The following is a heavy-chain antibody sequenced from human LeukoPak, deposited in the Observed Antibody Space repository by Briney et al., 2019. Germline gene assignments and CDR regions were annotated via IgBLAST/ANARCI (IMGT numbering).Heavy chain of an antibody. CDR2: IYYSGST. CDR1: GGSISSYY. Sequence: SETLSLTCTVSGGSISSYYWSWIRQPPGKGLEWIGYIYYSGSTNYNPSLKSRVAISVDTSKNQFSLKLSSVTAADTAVYYCARERYSYGKIFDYWGQGTLVTVS. CDR3: ARERYSYGKIFDY. D-gene: IGHD5-18*01. J-gene: IGHJ4*02. V-gene: IGHV4-59*08.